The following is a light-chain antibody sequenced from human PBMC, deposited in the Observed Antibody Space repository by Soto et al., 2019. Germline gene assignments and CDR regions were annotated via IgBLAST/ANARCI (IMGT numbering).Light chain of an antibody. CDR2: ASS. J-gene: IGKJ1*01. Sequence: EIVWTQSPGALYLYRGERAFVSCRASQRFNSAYLAWDQKKPGQPPRLLIYASSNRAAGIPDRFSASASVTDFPLTISRLEPEDFAVNYCHPYVVSPCLLGQATQVDIK. V-gene: IGKV3-20*01. CDR3: HPYVVSPCL. CDR1: QRFNSAY.